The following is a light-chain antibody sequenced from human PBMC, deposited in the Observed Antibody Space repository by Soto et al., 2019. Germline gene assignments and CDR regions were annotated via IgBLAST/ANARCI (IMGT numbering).Light chain of an antibody. CDR1: QSISSW. CDR2: DAS. CDR3: QQANSFPLT. V-gene: IGKV1-5*01. J-gene: IGKJ4*01. Sequence: DIQMTQSPSTLSATAGDRVTITCRASQSISSWLAWYQQKPGKAPKLLIYDASNLESGVPSRFSGSGSGTEFTLTISNLQPEDFATYYCQQANSFPLTFGGGTKVDIK.